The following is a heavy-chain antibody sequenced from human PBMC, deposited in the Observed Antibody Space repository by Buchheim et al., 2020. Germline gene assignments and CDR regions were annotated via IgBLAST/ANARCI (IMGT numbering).Heavy chain of an antibody. CDR3: ARSSIAATGSVWNFDL. D-gene: IGHD6-6*01. J-gene: IGHJ2*01. CDR2: ISYTGSS. V-gene: IGHV4-30-4*01. CDR1: GGSIGSVDFY. Sequence: QVQLQESGPGLVKPSQTLSLTCTVSGGSIGSVDFYWSWIRQTPGKGLEWIGYISYTGSSYYTPSLKSQYSISEDTSKNHFSLKLSSVTAADTAVFFCARSSIAATGSVWNFDLWGRGT.